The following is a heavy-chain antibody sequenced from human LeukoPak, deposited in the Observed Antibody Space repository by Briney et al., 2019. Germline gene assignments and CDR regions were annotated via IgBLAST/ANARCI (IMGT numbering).Heavy chain of an antibody. CDR2: INHSGST. J-gene: IGHJ6*03. CDR1: GGSFSGYY. Sequence: SETLSLTCGVYGGSFSGYYWSWIRQPPGKGLEWIGQINHSGSTNYNPSLKSRVTISVDTSKNQFSLRLSSVTAADTAVYYCARNYYYYMDVWGKGTTVTVSS. CDR3: ARNYYYYMDV. V-gene: IGHV4-34*01.